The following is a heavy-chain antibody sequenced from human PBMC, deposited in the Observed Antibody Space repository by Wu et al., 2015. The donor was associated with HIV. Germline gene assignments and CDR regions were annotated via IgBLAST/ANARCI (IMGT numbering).Heavy chain of an antibody. CDR3: ASDTFISDYCSSTSCQPVRTTWFRPR. D-gene: IGHD2-2*01. Sequence: QVQLVQSGAEVKKPGSSVKVSCKASGGTFSSYAISWVRQAPGQGLEWMGRIIPIFGTANYAQKFQGRVTITADESTSTAYMELSSLRSEDTAVYYCASDTFISDYCSSTSCQPVRTTWFRPRGAQGTLVHRLL. V-gene: IGHV1-69*13. CDR1: GGTFSSYA. CDR2: IIPIFGTA. J-gene: IGHJ4*02.